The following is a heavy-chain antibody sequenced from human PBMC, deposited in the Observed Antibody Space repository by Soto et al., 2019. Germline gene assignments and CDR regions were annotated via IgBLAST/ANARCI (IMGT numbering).Heavy chain of an antibody. J-gene: IGHJ4*02. CDR3: ARDQVFDY. CDR1: GGAISRGRYY. V-gene: IGHV4-31*03. Sequence: PAETLSLTCTVSGGAISRGRYYWSWIRHHPGKGLEWIGYINYSGSTYYNSSLKSRVTISVDTSKNQFSLKVSSVTAADTAVYYCARDQVFDYWGQGALVTVSS. CDR2: INYSGST.